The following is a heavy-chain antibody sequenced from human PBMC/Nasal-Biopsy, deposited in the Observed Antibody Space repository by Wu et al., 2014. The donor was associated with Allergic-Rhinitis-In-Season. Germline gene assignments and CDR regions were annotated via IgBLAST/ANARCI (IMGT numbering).Heavy chain of an antibody. D-gene: IGHD3-10*01. CDR2: ISGPGTYI. V-gene: IGHV3-21*01. CDR1: GFTFSSYS. Sequence: LRLSCAASGFTFSSYSMTWVRQAPGKGLEWVSSISGPGTYIFYADSVKGRFTISRDNSKNSLYLQMTSLRAEDTAVYYCATVSFGELPLPEFWGQGTQVTVSS. CDR3: ATVSFGELPLPEF. J-gene: IGHJ4*02.